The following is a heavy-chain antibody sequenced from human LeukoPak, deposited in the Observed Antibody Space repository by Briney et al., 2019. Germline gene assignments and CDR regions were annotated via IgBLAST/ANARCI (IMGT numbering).Heavy chain of an antibody. Sequence: PSETLSLTCTVSGGSLCSYYWSWVRQPAGKGLERIGRIYTSGSTNYNPSLKSRVTISVDTSKNQFSLTLSSVTAADTAVYYCARNRIATHDYYYYMDVWGKGTTVTVSS. CDR2: IYTSGST. CDR3: ARNRIATHDYYYYMDV. CDR1: GGSLCSYY. J-gene: IGHJ6*03. V-gene: IGHV4-4*07.